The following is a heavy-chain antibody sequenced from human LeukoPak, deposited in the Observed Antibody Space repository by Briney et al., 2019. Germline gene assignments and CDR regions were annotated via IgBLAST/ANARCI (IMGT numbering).Heavy chain of an antibody. V-gene: IGHV3-7*01. J-gene: IGHJ4*02. CDR1: GFTFSNYG. CDR3: ARKAGDY. D-gene: IGHD3-10*01. CDR2: IKQVGSEK. Sequence: PGGSLRLSCAASGFTFSNYGMHWVRQAPGKGLEWVANIKQVGSEKFYVDSVKGRFTISRDNAKNSLYLQMNSLRAGDTAVYYCARKAGDYWGQGTLVTVSS.